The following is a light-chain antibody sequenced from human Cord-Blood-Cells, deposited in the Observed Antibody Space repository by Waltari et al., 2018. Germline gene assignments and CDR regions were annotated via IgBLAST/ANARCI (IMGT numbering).Light chain of an antibody. Sequence: EIVLTQSPGTLSLSPGERATLSCRASQSVSSSYLAWYQQKPGQAPRLLIYGASSSATGIPARFSGRGSGTDFTLTISRLEPEDFAVYYCQQYGSSPRTFGQGTTVEIK. J-gene: IGKJ1*01. CDR2: GAS. V-gene: IGKV3-20*01. CDR3: QQYGSSPRT. CDR1: QSVSSSY.